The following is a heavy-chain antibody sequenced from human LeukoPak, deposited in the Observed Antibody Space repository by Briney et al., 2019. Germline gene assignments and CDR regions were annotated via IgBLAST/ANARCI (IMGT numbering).Heavy chain of an antibody. CDR1: GGSFSGYY. CDR2: INHSGST. D-gene: IGHD3-16*02. J-gene: IGHJ5*02. V-gene: IGHV4-34*01. CDR3: ARGPRLRLGELSLNWFDP. Sequence: SETLSLTCAVYGGSFSGYYWSWIRQPPGKGLEWIGEINHSGSTNYNPSLKSRVTISVDTSKNQFSLKLSSVTAADTAVYYCARGPRLRLGELSLNWFDPWGQGTLVTVSS.